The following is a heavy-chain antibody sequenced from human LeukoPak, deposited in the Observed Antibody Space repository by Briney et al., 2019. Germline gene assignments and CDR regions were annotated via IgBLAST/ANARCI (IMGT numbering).Heavy chain of an antibody. J-gene: IGHJ4*02. CDR3: ARGRLEWLLLSPRRFGFDY. Sequence: GGSLRLSCAASGFTFGSPWMHWVRQAPGKGLVWVSRINSDGSATAYADSVKGRFTISRDNAENTLYLQMNSLRAEDTAVYYCARGRLEWLLLSPRRFGFDYWGQGTLVTVSS. D-gene: IGHD3-3*01. CDR1: GFTFGSPW. CDR2: INSDGSAT. V-gene: IGHV3-74*01.